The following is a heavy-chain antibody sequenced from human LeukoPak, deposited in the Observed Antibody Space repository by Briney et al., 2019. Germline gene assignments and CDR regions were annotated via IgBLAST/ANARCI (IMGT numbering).Heavy chain of an antibody. J-gene: IGHJ3*02. CDR1: GFTFSSYW. CDR2: IKQDGSEK. D-gene: IGHD3-10*01. Sequence: GGSLRLSCAASGFTFSSYWMSWVRQAPGRGLEWVANIKQDGSEKYHVDSVKGRFTISRDNAKNSLYLQMNSLRAEDTAVYYCATEGSQRAFDIWGQGTMVTVSS. V-gene: IGHV3-7*01. CDR3: ATEGSQRAFDI.